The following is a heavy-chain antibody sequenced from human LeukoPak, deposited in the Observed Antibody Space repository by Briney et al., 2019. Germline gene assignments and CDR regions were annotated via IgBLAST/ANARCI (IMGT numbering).Heavy chain of an antibody. CDR3: AKRGVVIRVILVGFHKAAYYFDS. D-gene: IGHD3-22*01. Sequence: GGSLRLSCAVSGVTLSNYGMSWVRQAPGKGLEWVAGIGDSGGSTNYADSVKGRFTISRDNPKNTLYLQMNGLRAEDTAVYFCAKRGVVIRVILVGFHKAAYYFDSWGQGALVTVSS. J-gene: IGHJ4*02. CDR1: GVTLSNYG. V-gene: IGHV3-23*01. CDR2: IGDSGGST.